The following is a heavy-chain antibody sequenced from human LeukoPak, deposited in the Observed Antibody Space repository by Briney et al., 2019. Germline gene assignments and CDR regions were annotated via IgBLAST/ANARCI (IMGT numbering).Heavy chain of an antibody. CDR1: GFTFGDYA. J-gene: IGHJ4*02. V-gene: IGHV3-43*02. CDR3: AKDEAAMVTLPFDY. CDR2: ISGDGGST. D-gene: IGHD5-18*01. Sequence: PGGSLRLSCAASGFTFGDYAMHWVRQAPGKGLEWVSLISGDGGSTYYADSVKGRFTISRDNSKNSLYLQMNSLRTEDTALYYCAKDEAAMVTLPFDYWGQGTLVTVSS.